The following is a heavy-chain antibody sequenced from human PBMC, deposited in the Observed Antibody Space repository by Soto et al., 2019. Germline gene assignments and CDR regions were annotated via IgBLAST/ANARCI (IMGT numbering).Heavy chain of an antibody. V-gene: IGHV4-4*07. D-gene: IGHD3-3*01. CDR2: VYTSGGT. CDR1: GGSMSSYY. CDR3: ARGHRFSDWFDP. J-gene: IGHJ5*02. Sequence: SETLSLTCTVSGGSMSSYYWTWIRQPAGKGLEWIGRVYTSGGTHYNPSLKSRVTISVDTSKNQFSLRLISVTDADTAVYYCARGHRFSDWFDPWGQGTLVTVSS.